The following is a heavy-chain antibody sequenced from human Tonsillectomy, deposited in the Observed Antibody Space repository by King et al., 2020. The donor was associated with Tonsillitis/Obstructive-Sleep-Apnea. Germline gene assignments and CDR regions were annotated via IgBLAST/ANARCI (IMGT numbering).Heavy chain of an antibody. D-gene: IGHD1-1*01. V-gene: IGHV4-39*01. CDR3: ARHYPERQNYYYYYMDV. CDR1: GDSISSSSYY. CDR2: IYYSGTT. J-gene: IGHJ6*03. Sequence: LQLQESGPGLVKPSETLSLTCTVSGDSISSSSYYWGWIRQPPGKGLEWIGTIYYSGTTYYNPSLESRVTISVDTSKNQFSLKVSSVTATDTAVYYCARHYPERQNYYYYYMDVWGKGTTVTVSS.